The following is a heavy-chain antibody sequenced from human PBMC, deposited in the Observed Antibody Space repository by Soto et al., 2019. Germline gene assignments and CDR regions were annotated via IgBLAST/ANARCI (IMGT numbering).Heavy chain of an antibody. J-gene: IGHJ3*02. CDR2: ISFDGSNQ. CDR3: VKAGTMSGTGTTPRSFDI. D-gene: IGHD1-1*01. Sequence: QVQLVESGGGVVQPGRSLRLSCAASGFMFNAYGMHWVRQAPGNGLEWVAVISFDGSNQYYADSVKGRFTISRDNSMNTLYLQMHDLRPEDTAVYFCVKAGTMSGTGTTPRSFDIWGPGTMVTVSS. CDR1: GFMFNAYG. V-gene: IGHV3-30*18.